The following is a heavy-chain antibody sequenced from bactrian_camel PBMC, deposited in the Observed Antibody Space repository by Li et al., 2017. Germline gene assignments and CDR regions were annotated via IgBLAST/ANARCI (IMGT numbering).Heavy chain of an antibody. CDR2: IYNGGGQR. J-gene: IGHJ6*01. D-gene: IGHD2*01. CDR1: GHSRGSNC. CDR3: AARGPYCYTKLSVRDFTY. Sequence: HVQLVESGGGSVQPGGSLRLSCVVSGHSRGSNCVGWYRLPPGRAPAEREGIASIYNGGGQRWYHASVKGRFTISQDVAKNTLYLQMNSLKPEDTAMYYCAARGPYCYTKLSVRDFTYWGQGTQVTVS. V-gene: IGHV3S6*01.